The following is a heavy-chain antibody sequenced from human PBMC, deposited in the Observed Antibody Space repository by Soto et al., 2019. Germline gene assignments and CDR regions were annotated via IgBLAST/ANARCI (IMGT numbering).Heavy chain of an antibody. J-gene: IGHJ4*02. Sequence: AVKVSCKASGGTFSIYAISCVLQSPGQGLEWMGGIIPIFGTANYAQKFQGRVTITADESTSTAYMELSSLRSEDTAVYYCARGSTSGTMGYFDYWGQGTLVTVSS. CDR1: GGTFSIYA. CDR3: ARGSTSGTMGYFDY. D-gene: IGHD1-1*01. V-gene: IGHV1-69*13. CDR2: IIPIFGTA.